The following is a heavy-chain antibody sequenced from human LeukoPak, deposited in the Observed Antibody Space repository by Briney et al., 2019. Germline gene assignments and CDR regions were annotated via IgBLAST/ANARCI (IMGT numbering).Heavy chain of an antibody. CDR3: AKDPPPARTKSYYFDY. Sequence: GGSLRLSCAASGFTFSSYAMSWVRQAPGKGLEWVSAISGSGGSTYYADSVKGRFTISRDNSKNTLYLQMNSLRAEDTAVYYCAKDPPPARTKSYYFDYWGQGTLVTVSS. D-gene: IGHD1/OR15-1a*01. V-gene: IGHV3-23*01. J-gene: IGHJ4*02. CDR1: GFTFSSYA. CDR2: ISGSGGST.